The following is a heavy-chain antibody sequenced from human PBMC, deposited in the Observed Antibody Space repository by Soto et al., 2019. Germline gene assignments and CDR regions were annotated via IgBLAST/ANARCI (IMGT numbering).Heavy chain of an antibody. CDR1: GYSFTSYW. V-gene: IGHV5-51*01. D-gene: IGHD4-17*01. Sequence: GESLKISCKGSGYSFTSYWIGWVRQMPGKGLEWMGIIYPGDSDTRYSPSFQGQVTISADKSISTAYLQWSSLKASDTAMYYCARLTTVTTRANESNYYYYRDVWGKGTTVPVSS. CDR2: IYPGDSDT. CDR3: ARLTTVTTRANESNYYYYRDV. J-gene: IGHJ6*03.